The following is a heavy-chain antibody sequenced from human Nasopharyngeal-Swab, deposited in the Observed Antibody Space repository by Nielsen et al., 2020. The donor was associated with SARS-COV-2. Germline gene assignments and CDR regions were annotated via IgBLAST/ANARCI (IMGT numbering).Heavy chain of an antibody. CDR2: IIPILPIT. Sequence: SVKVSCKTSGGTFSSYGISWFRQAPGQGLEWMGGIIPILPITNYAQKFQDRVTITADKSTSTAYMELSSLRSEDTAAYHCARGGWLRRDYYYSYYYMDVWGKGTTVTVSS. J-gene: IGHJ6*03. CDR3: ARGGWLRRDYYYSYYYMDV. D-gene: IGHD5-24*01. CDR1: GGTFSSYG. V-gene: IGHV1-69*10.